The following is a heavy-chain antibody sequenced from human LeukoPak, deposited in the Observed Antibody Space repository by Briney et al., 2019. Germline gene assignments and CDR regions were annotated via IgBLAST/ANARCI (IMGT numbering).Heavy chain of an antibody. V-gene: IGHV1-69*13. CDR1: GGTFSSYA. D-gene: IGHD3-10*01. Sequence: GASVKVSCKASGGTFSSYAISWVRQAPGQGLEWMGGIIPIFGTANYAQKFQGRVTITADESTSTAYMELSSLRSEDTAVYYCARGRFSGSDLYWFDPWGQGTLVTVSS. CDR3: ARGRFSGSDLYWFDP. CDR2: IIPIFGTA. J-gene: IGHJ5*02.